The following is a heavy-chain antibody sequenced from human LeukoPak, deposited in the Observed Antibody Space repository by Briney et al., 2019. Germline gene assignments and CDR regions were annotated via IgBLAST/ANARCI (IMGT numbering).Heavy chain of an antibody. J-gene: IGHJ4*02. D-gene: IGHD1-26*01. CDR3: ARLPGSYYDY. V-gene: IGHV4-61*02. CDR1: GDSLSSGNYY. Sequence: SQTLSLTCIVSGDSLSSGNYYWTWIRQPAGKGLEWIGRIYSNGETNYNPSLKSRVTILLDTSKNQFSLKLSSVTAADTAVYYCARLPGSYYDYWGQGTLVTVSS. CDR2: IYSNGET.